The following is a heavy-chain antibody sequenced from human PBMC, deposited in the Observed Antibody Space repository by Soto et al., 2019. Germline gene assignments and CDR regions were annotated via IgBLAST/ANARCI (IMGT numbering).Heavy chain of an antibody. Sequence: ASVKVSCKASGYTFTSYGISWVRQAPGQGLEWMGWISAYNGNTNYAQKLQGRVTMTTDTSTSTAYMELRSLRSDDTAVYYCAIDAPIYYDILTRPDYWGQGTLVTVSS. CDR1: GYTFTSYG. CDR2: ISAYNGNT. D-gene: IGHD3-9*01. CDR3: AIDAPIYYDILTRPDY. J-gene: IGHJ4*02. V-gene: IGHV1-18*01.